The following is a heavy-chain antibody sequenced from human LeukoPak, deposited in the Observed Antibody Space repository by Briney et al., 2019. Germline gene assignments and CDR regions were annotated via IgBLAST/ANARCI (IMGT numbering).Heavy chain of an antibody. CDR1: GFTFSSYA. CDR3: AKQLTMIVVVITPFDY. D-gene: IGHD3-22*01. V-gene: IGHV3-23*01. Sequence: GGSPRLSCAASGFTFSSYAMSWVRQAPGKGLEWVSAISGSGGSTYYADSVKGRFTISRDNSKNTLYLQMSSLRAEDTAVYYCAKQLTMIVVVITPFDYWGQGTLVTVSS. CDR2: ISGSGGST. J-gene: IGHJ4*02.